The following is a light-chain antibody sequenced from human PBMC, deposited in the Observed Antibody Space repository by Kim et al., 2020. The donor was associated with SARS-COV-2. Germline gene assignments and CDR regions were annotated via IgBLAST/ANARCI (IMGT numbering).Light chain of an antibody. V-gene: IGKV1-39*01. CDR2: GAS. CDR1: QSISSH. J-gene: IGKJ1*01. Sequence: DIQMTQSPSYLSASAGDRVTITCRASQSISSHVNWYQHKEGKAPKLLIFGASSLQTGVPARFGGSGSGTDFTLTISSPQPEDFATYYCQQSFNTPRTFGQGTKVDIK. CDR3: QQSFNTPRT.